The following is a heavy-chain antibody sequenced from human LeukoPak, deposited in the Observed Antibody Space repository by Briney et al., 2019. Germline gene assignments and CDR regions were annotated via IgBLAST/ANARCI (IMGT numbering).Heavy chain of an antibody. V-gene: IGHV4-4*07. CDR1: GGSISSYY. CDR2: IYTSGST. Sequence: SETLSLTCTVSGGSISSYYWSWIRQPAGKGLEWIGRIYTSGSTNYNPSLKSRVTMSVDTSKNQFSLKLSSVTAADTAVYYCARSSGDILTGYSYYYYYYMDVWGKGTTVTISS. D-gene: IGHD3-9*01. CDR3: ARSSGDILTGYSYYYYYYMDV. J-gene: IGHJ6*03.